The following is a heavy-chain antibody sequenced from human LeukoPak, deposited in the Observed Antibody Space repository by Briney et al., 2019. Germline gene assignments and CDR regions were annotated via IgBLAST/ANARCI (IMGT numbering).Heavy chain of an antibody. J-gene: IGHJ4*02. CDR3: ARVQLSGFRLDY. Sequence: EAAVKVSCKTSGYSFTAFYIHWVRQAPGQGLEWMGWIHPRRGDTNYAQKFQGRVTMTRDTSITTAYMELSRLRSDDTAVYYCARVQLSGFRLDYWGQGTLVTVSS. CDR2: IHPRRGDT. D-gene: IGHD3-10*01. V-gene: IGHV1-2*02. CDR1: GYSFTAFY.